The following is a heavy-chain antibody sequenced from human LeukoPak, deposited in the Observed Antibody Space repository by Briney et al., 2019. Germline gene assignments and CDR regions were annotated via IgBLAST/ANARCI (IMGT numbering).Heavy chain of an antibody. CDR3: ARDSGENYYYYYGMDV. CDR2: ISSSSSTI. J-gene: IGHJ6*02. D-gene: IGHD4-17*01. V-gene: IGHV3-48*02. CDR1: GFTFSSYS. Sequence: GGSLRLSCAASGFTFSSYSMNWVRQAPGKGLEWVSYISSSSSTIYYADSVKGRFTISRDNAKNSLYLQMNSLRDEDTAVYYCARDSGENYYYYYGMDVWGQGTTVTVSS.